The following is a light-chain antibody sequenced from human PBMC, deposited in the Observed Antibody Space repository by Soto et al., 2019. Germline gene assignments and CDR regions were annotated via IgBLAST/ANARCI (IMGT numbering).Light chain of an antibody. CDR2: GAA. V-gene: IGKV3-20*01. J-gene: IGKJ1*01. CDR3: QQYGSSRT. Sequence: EIVLTQSPGTLSLSPGERATLSCRASQSVSSNYLAWYQQKPGQAPRLLIYGAASRATGSPDRFSGSGSGTEFTLTISSLQSEDLAVYYCQQYGSSRTFGQGTKVDI. CDR1: QSVSSNY.